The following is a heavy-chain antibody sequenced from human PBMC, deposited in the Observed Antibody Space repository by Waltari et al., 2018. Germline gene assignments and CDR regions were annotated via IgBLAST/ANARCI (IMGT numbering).Heavy chain of an antibody. Sequence: EVQLVESGGGLVQPGGSLRLSCAAAGFTFSNYDMSSVRQAPGKGMEWVSRLSGGDESAQYADSVKDRFAMSRDNSKNTLYLQMNSLRADDTAVYHCARDISTGHYNCGYWGQGTLVTVSS. D-gene: IGHD3-9*01. J-gene: IGHJ4*02. V-gene: IGHV3-23*04. CDR3: ARDISTGHYNCGY. CDR2: LSGGDESA. CDR1: GFTFSNYD.